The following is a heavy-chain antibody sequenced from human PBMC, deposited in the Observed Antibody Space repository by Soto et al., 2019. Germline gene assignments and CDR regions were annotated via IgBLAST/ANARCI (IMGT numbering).Heavy chain of an antibody. D-gene: IGHD3-3*01. V-gene: IGHV4-34*01. CDR1: GGSFSGYY. CDR2: INHSGST. CDR3: ARRGSGSIRLPNWFDP. J-gene: IGHJ5*02. Sequence: SETLSLTCAVYGGSFSGYYWSWIRQPPGKGLEWIGEINHSGSTNYNPSLKSRVTISVDTSKNQFSLKLSSVTAADTAVYYCARRGSGSIRLPNWFDPWGQGTLVTVSS.